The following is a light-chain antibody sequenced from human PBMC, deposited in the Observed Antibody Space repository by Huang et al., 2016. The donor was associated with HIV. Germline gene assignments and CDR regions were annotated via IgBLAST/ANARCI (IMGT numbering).Light chain of an antibody. CDR3: QQYSSSFRT. V-gene: IGKV3-20*01. CDR2: GAS. Sequence: EIVLTQFPGTLSLSPGERATLSCRASESFSNSYLAWYQQKPGQAPRLLVYGASSRATGIPDRFIGSGAGTDFTLTISSLEPEDFAVDYCQQYSSSFRTFGQGTKVEIK. CDR1: ESFSNSY. J-gene: IGKJ1*01.